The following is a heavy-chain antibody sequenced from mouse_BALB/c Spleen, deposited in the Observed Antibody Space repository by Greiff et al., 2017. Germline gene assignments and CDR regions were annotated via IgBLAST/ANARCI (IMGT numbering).Heavy chain of an antibody. J-gene: IGHJ4*01. CDR2: ISSGSSTI. Sequence: EVNVVESGGGLVQPGGSRKLSCAASGFTFSSFGMHWVRQAPEKGLEWVAYISSGSSTIYYADTVKGRFTISRDNPKNTLFLQMTSLRSEDTAMYYCARRGVGFSYAMDYWGQGTSVTVSS. CDR1: GFTFSSFG. D-gene: IGHD1-3*01. V-gene: IGHV5-17*02. CDR3: ARRGVGFSYAMDY.